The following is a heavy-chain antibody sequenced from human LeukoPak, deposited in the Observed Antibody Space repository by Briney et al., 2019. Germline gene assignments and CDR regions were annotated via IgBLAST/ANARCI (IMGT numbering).Heavy chain of an antibody. CDR3: ARDKGIEAIFGVVIGGWFDP. CDR1: GFTFSSYA. CDR2: IKQDGSEK. Sequence: GRSLRLSCAASGFTFSSYAMHWVRQAPGKGLEWVANIKQDGSEKYYVDSVKGRFTISRDNAKNSLYLQMNSLRAEDTAVYYCARDKGIEAIFGVVIGGWFDPWGQGTLVTVSS. V-gene: IGHV3-7*01. J-gene: IGHJ5*02. D-gene: IGHD3-3*01.